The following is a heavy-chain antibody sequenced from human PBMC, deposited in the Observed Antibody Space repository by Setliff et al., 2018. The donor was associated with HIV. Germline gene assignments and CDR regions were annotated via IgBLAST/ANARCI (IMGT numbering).Heavy chain of an antibody. CDR1: GGTFSSYA. CDR2: IIPIFGTS. Sequence: WASVKVSCKASGGTFSSYAISWVRQAPGHGLEWMGGIIPIFGTSSYAQKFQGRVTITADESTTTAYMELSSLRSEDTAVYYCAGIVRPSYYYYYYMDVWGKGTTVTVSS. V-gene: IGHV1-69*13. CDR3: AGIVRPSYYYYYYMDV. J-gene: IGHJ6*03. D-gene: IGHD3-10*02.